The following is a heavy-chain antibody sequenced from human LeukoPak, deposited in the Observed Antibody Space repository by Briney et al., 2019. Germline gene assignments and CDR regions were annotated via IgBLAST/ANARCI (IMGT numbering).Heavy chain of an antibody. D-gene: IGHD6-13*01. CDR1: GGTFSSYA. CDR2: IIPIFGTA. Sequence: SVKVSCKASGGTFSSYAISWVRQAPGQGLEWMGGIIPIFGTANYAQKFQGRVTITADESTSTAYMELSSVRSEDTAVYYCARGGSVSSWYSRFDYWGQGTPVTVSS. J-gene: IGHJ4*02. V-gene: IGHV1-69*13. CDR3: ARGGSVSSWYSRFDY.